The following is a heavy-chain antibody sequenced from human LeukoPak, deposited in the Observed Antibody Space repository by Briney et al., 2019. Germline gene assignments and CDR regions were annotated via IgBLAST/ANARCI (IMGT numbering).Heavy chain of an antibody. CDR2: IKSKTDGGTT. Sequence: GGSLRLSCAASGFTVSNAWMSWVRQAPGKGLEWVGRIKSKTDGGTTDYAAPVKGRFTISRDDSKNTLYLQMNSLKTEDTAVYYCTTLTNDILTEVFDYWGQGTLVTVSS. V-gene: IGHV3-15*01. CDR1: GFTVSNAW. J-gene: IGHJ4*02. CDR3: TTLTNDILTEVFDY. D-gene: IGHD3-9*01.